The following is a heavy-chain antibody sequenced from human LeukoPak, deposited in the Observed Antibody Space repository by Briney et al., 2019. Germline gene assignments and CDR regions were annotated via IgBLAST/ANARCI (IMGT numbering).Heavy chain of an antibody. D-gene: IGHD1-26*01. CDR3: ARDPAGSGWYDP. Sequence: SETLPLTCAVSGASIDSHYWGWIRQSPGKGLEWIGYMSKGGSTRYHPSLKSRVTLSVDTSKNQFSMKLTSVTAADTAVYYCARDPAGSGWYDPWGPGTLVDLSS. V-gene: IGHV4-59*11. J-gene: IGHJ5*02. CDR1: GASIDSHY. CDR2: MSKGGST.